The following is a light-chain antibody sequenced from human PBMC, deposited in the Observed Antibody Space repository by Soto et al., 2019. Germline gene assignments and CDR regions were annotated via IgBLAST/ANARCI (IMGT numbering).Light chain of an antibody. CDR3: GTWDSSLSSWV. V-gene: IGLV1-51*02. CDR2: ENN. J-gene: IGLJ3*02. Sequence: QSVLTQPPSVSAAPGQKVTISCSGSSSNIGNNYGSWYQQLPGTAPKLLIYENNKRPSGIPDRFSGSKSGTSATLGITGLQTGDEADYYCGTWDSSLSSWVFGGGTKRTVL. CDR1: SSNIGNNY.